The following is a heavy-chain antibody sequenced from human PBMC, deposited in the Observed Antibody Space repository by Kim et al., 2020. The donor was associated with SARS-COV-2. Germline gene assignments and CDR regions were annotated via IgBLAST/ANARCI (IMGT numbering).Heavy chain of an antibody. J-gene: IGHJ4*02. CDR2: MDYSGNT. CDR1: GVSISGYY. CDR3: ARTYSNRWYYWEY. D-gene: IGHD6-13*01. V-gene: IGHV4-59*13. Sequence: SETLSLTCSVSGVSISGYYWSWIRQSPGKGLEWIGDMDYSGNTKYNPSLKSRASISGDTSKKLFSLTLTFVTEADTAVYYCARTYSNRWYYWEYLGQGTL.